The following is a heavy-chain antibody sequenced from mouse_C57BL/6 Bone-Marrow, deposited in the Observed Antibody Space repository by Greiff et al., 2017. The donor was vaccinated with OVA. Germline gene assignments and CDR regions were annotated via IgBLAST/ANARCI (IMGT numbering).Heavy chain of an antibody. CDR2: FHPYNDDT. CDR3: ARRDYYGSNAFAY. V-gene: IGHV1-47*01. J-gene: IGHJ3*01. D-gene: IGHD1-1*01. Sequence: VHLVESGAELVKPGASVKMSCKASGYTFTTYPIEWMKQNHGKSLEWIGNFHPYNDDTKYNEKFKGKATLTVEKSSSTVYLELSRLTSDDSAVYYCARRDYYGSNAFAYWGQGTLVTVSA. CDR1: GYTFTTYP.